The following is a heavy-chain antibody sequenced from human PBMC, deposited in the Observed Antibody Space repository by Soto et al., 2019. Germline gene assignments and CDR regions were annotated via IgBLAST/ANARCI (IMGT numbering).Heavy chain of an antibody. V-gene: IGHV3-13*01. CDR3: AREVSYYDSSGEKGAFDI. J-gene: IGHJ3*02. CDR1: GFTFSNAW. CDR2: IGTAGDT. Sequence: PGGSLRLSCAASGFTFSNAWINWVRQATGKGLEWVSAIGTAGDTYYPGSVKGRFTISRENAKNSLYLQMNSLRAEDTAVYYCAREVSYYDSSGEKGAFDIWGQGTMVTVSS. D-gene: IGHD3-22*01.